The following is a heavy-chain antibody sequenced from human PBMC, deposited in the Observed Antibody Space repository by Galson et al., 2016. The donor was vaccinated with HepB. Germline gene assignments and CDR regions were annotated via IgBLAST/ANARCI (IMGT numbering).Heavy chain of an antibody. Sequence: SLRLSCAASGLTVGYAVMRCRQPARGGGQWCSSVGSGGGITYYADSVKGRVTISRDNSNNTLFLEMNNLRAEDSALYYCANLWGDYGVDEFFQRWGQGTLVTVSS. CDR1: GLTVGYA. D-gene: IGHD3-16*01. V-gene: IGHV3-23*01. CDR2: VGSGGGIT. CDR3: ANLWGDYGVDEFFQR. J-gene: IGHJ1*01.